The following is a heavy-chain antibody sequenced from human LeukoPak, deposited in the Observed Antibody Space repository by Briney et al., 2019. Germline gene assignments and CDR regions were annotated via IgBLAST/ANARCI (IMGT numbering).Heavy chain of an antibody. J-gene: IGHJ4*02. Sequence: PGGSLRLSCAASGFSFSDYYMSWIRQAPGKGLEWASHISGSANTIYYADSVKGRFTISRDNAKNTLYLQMNSLRAEDTAVYYCAKVPGIAAARYFDYWGQGTLVTVSS. D-gene: IGHD6-13*01. CDR2: ISGSANTI. CDR3: AKVPGIAAARYFDY. V-gene: IGHV3-11*01. CDR1: GFSFSDYY.